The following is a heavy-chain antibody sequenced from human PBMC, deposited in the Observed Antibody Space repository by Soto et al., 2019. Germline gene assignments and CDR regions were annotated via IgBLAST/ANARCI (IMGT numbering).Heavy chain of an antibody. V-gene: IGHV4-4*02. D-gene: IGHD5-18*01. CDR1: GGSIRSNKW. CDR3: ASWGDWMQQVL. CDR2: IYHSGST. Sequence: QVQLQESGPGLVKPSETLSLTCGVSGGSIRSNKWWSWVRQPPGKGLEWIGEIYHSGSTNYNPSLQSRGPLSVDKSNTPVSLTLNSVTAADTAVDYCASWGDWMQQVLWGQGTLVTVSS. J-gene: IGHJ4*02.